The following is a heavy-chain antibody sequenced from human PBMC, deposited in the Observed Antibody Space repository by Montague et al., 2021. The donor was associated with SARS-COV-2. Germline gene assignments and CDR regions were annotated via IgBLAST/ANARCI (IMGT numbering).Heavy chain of an antibody. CDR3: ARAETYYDFWSGYPWTFYYFDY. CDR2: ISSSGSTI. Sequence: SLRLSCAASGFTFSSYEMNWVRQAPGKGLEWVSYISSSGSTIYYADSVKGRFTISRDNAKNSLYLQMNSLRAEDTAVYYCARAETYYDFWSGYPWTFYYFDYWGQGTLVTVSS. V-gene: IGHV3-48*03. J-gene: IGHJ4*02. D-gene: IGHD3-3*01. CDR1: GFTFSSYE.